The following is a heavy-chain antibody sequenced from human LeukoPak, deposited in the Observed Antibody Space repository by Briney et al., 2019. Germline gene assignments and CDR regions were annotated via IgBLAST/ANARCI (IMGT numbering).Heavy chain of an antibody. Sequence: GGSLRLSCAASGFTFSSYEMNWVRQAPGKGLEWVSYISGSGSTIYYADSVKGRFTISRDNSKNTLYLQMNSLRAEDTAVYYCTKKAYYGSGSAFDYWGQGTLVTVSS. CDR1: GFTFSSYE. D-gene: IGHD3-10*01. V-gene: IGHV3-48*03. CDR2: ISGSGSTI. J-gene: IGHJ4*02. CDR3: TKKAYYGSGSAFDY.